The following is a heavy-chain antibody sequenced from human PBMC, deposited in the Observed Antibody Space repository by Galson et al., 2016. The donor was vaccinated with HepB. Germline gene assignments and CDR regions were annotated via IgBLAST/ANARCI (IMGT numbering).Heavy chain of an antibody. J-gene: IGHJ5*01. V-gene: IGHV1-3*01. D-gene: IGHD1-1*01. CDR2: INAGTGNT. Sequence: SVKVSCKASGYIFSTYAIHWVRQVPGQRFEWMGWINAGTGNTKYSQKFQGRATMSTDTSASTAYMELRSLKSEDTALYYCARDLVERYFDPWGQGTLVTVSS. CDR1: GYIFSTYA. CDR3: ARDLVERYFDP.